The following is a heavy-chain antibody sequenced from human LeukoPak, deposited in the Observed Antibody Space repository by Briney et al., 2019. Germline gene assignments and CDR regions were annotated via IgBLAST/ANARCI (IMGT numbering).Heavy chain of an antibody. D-gene: IGHD3-3*01. CDR2: IYPGDSDT. V-gene: IGHV5-51*01. CDR3: ATRHEWSRAFDI. CDR1: GYSFTSYW. Sequence: GESLQISCKGSGYSFTSYWTGWVRQMTGKGLEWMGIIYPGDSDTRYSPSFQGQVTISTDKSISTAYLQWSSLKASDTAMYYCATRHEWSRAFDIWGQGTMVTVSS. J-gene: IGHJ3*02.